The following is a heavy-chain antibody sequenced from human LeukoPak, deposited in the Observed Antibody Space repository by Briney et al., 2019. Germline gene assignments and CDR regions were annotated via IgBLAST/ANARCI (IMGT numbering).Heavy chain of an antibody. V-gene: IGHV4-34*01. D-gene: IGHD6-19*01. CDR3: AGLAARYSSGWYLDY. CDR2: INHSGST. CDR1: GGSFSGYY. J-gene: IGHJ4*02. Sequence: PSETLSLTCAVYGGSFSGYYWSWIRQPPGKGLEWIGEINHSGSTNYNPSLKSRVTISVDTSKNQFSLKLSSVTAADTAVYYCAGLAARYSSGWYLDYWGQGTLVTVSS.